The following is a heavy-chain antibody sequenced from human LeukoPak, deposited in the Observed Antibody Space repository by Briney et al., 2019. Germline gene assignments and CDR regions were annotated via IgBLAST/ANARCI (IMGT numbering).Heavy chain of an antibody. J-gene: IGHJ4*02. Sequence: GRSLRLSCAASGFTFSSYAMHWVRQAPGKGLEWVAIIPYDGSDKYYADSVKGRLTISRDNSKSTLYLQMISLRTEDTAVYYCARADGSVAGPPSGHWGQGTLVTVSS. V-gene: IGHV3-30-3*01. D-gene: IGHD6-19*01. CDR3: ARADGSVAGPPSGH. CDR2: IPYDGSDK. CDR1: GFTFSSYA.